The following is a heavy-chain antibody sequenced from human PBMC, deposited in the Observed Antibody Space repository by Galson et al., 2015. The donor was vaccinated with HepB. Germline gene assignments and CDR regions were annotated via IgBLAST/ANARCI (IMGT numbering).Heavy chain of an antibody. CDR2: ISGSGGHT. V-gene: IGHV3-23*01. D-gene: IGHD2-21*02. Sequence: SLRLSCAGSGFSFSKYAMSWVRQAPGKGLEWVSGISGSGGHTYYTDSGKGRFTISRDNSKKTLYMQMKSLRVEDTAVYYCVKVAVLVSAAPYYFDCWGQGTLVTVSS. J-gene: IGHJ4*02. CDR3: VKVAVLVSAAPYYFDC. CDR1: GFSFSKYA.